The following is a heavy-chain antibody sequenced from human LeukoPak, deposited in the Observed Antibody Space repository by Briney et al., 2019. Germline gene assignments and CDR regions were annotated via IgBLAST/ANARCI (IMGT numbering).Heavy chain of an antibody. J-gene: IGHJ6*02. CDR3: ASRITWSGYLGPGYYYGMDV. Sequence: ASVKVSCKASGYTFTSNYIHWVRQAPGQGLEWMGMIYPRDGSTSYAQKFQGRVTVTRDTSTSTVHMELSGLRSEDTAVYYCASRITWSGYLGPGYYYGMDVWGQGTTVTVSS. V-gene: IGHV1-46*01. CDR2: IYPRDGST. CDR1: GYTFTSNY. D-gene: IGHD3-3*01.